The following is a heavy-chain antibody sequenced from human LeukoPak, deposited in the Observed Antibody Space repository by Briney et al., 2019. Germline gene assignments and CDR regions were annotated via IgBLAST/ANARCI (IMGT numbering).Heavy chain of an antibody. V-gene: IGHV3-53*01. D-gene: IGHD5-24*01. CDR1: GFSFTNNY. J-gene: IGHJ4*02. CDR3: ARGDGYNFFDY. Sequence: PGGSLRLSCAVSGFSFTNNYMSWVRRAPGKGLEWVSVFYVGVATYYADTVQGRFTIARDNSENTLYLKMKRLRAEATAVYYCARGDGYNFFDYWGQGTLVTVSS. CDR2: FYVGVAT.